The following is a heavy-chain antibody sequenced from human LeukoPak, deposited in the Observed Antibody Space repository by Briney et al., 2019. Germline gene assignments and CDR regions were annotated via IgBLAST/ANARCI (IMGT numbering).Heavy chain of an antibody. J-gene: IGHJ4*02. CDR1: GGSISNNY. D-gene: IGHD6-19*01. V-gene: IGHV4-4*09. CDR2: IHSSGST. CDR3: ARGNGWYYY. Sequence: SETLSLTCTVSGGSISNNYWSWLRQPPGKGLEWIGYIHSSGSTNYNPSLKSRATISVETSKSQFSLRLTSVSAADTAVYYCARGNGWYYYWGQGTLVTVSS.